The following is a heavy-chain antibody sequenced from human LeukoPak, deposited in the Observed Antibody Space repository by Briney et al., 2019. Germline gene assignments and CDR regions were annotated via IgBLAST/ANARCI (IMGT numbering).Heavy chain of an antibody. CDR2: IYYSGST. D-gene: IGHD3-3*01. V-gene: IGHV4-39*01. J-gene: IGHJ4*02. CDR3: ARAVSDFWSGYSPYYFDY. CDR1: GGSISSSSCY. Sequence: PSETLSLTCTVSGGSISSSSCYWGWIRQPPGKGLEWIGSIYYSGSTYYNPSLKSRVTISVDTSKNQFSLKLSSVTAADTAVYYCARAVSDFWSGYSPYYFDYWGQGTLVTVSS.